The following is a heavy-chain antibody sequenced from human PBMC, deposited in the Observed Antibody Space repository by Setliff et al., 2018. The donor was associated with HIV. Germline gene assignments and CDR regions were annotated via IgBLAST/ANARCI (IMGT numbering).Heavy chain of an antibody. V-gene: IGHV3-13*01. CDR1: GFPFVNHD. J-gene: IGHJ3*02. CDR3: ARTAYYRDSSGYYSVAFDM. Sequence: GSLRLSCAASGFPFVNHDIEWVRQAPGKGLEWVSHIGTAGDTYYLDSVKGRFTISREDARNSGYLQMNSLRDDDTAVYFCARTAYYRDSSGYYSVAFDMWGPGTMVTVSS. D-gene: IGHD3-22*01. CDR2: IGTAGDT.